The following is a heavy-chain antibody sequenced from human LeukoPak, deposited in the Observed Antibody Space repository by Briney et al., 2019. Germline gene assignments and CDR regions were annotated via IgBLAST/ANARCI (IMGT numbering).Heavy chain of an antibody. CDR1: GFTFSSYA. CDR2: ISGSGGST. Sequence: GGSLRLSCAASGFTFSSYAMSWVRQAPGKGLEWASAISGSGGSTYYADSVKGRFTISRDNSKNTLYLQMNSLRAEDTAVYYCAKDPSGDYEPPFGYWGQGTLVTVSS. D-gene: IGHD4-17*01. J-gene: IGHJ4*02. CDR3: AKDPSGDYEPPFGY. V-gene: IGHV3-23*01.